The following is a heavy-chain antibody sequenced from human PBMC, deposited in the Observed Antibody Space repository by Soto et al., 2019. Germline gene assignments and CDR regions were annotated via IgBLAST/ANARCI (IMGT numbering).Heavy chain of an antibody. V-gene: IGHV3-30*03. Sequence: QGHLVESGGGAVQPGRSLRLSCAGSGFTFSNYRLHWVRQAPGKGLEWVAVITYDGRNKYYADSVKGRFTISRDNSENKMYLEMKSLRPEDTAVYYCASDSARTVAASWGQGTLVTVST. D-gene: IGHD3-22*01. J-gene: IGHJ5*02. CDR3: ASDSARTVAAS. CDR1: GFTFSNYR. CDR2: ITYDGRNK.